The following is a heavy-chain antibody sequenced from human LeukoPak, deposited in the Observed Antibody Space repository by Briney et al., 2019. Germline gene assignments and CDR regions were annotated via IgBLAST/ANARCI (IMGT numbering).Heavy chain of an antibody. J-gene: IGHJ4*02. CDR3: ARCDSSRWNGIDY. CDR1: GLTVRSNY. V-gene: IGHV3-53*01. D-gene: IGHD6-13*01. CDR2: IHSGGNT. Sequence: TGGSLRLSCAASGLTVRSNYMGWVRQAPGKGLEWVSVIHSGGNTYYADSVKGRFTISRDNSRNTMDLQMNSLRAEDTAVYYCARCDSSRWNGIDYWGQGTLVTVSS.